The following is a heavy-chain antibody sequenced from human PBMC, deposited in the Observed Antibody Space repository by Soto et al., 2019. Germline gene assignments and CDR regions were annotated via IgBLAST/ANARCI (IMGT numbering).Heavy chain of an antibody. CDR3: ARWGRFYDILTGPRSYYYGMDV. CDR2: IYHSGST. J-gene: IGHJ6*02. D-gene: IGHD3-9*01. V-gene: IGHV4-4*02. CDR1: GGSITSSNW. Sequence: QVQLQESGPGLVKPSGTLSLTCAVSGGSITSSNWWSWVRQPPGKGLEWIGEIYHSGSTNYNPSLKSRVTKSVNKSKNQFPLKLSSVTAADTAVYYCARWGRFYDILTGPRSYYYGMDVWGQGTTVTVSS.